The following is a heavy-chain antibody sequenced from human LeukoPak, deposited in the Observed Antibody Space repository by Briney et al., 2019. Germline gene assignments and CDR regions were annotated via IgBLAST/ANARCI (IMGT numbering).Heavy chain of an antibody. V-gene: IGHV3-30*02. CDR2: IQSDGGDK. CDR1: GFTFTNYG. Sequence: GGSLRLSCAASGFTFTNYGMHWVRQAPGKGLEWVAFIQSDGGDKYYADSVKGRFTISRDNSKNSLYLQMNSLRAEDTAVYYCARERDWFDPWGQGTLVTVSS. CDR3: ARERDWFDP. J-gene: IGHJ5*02.